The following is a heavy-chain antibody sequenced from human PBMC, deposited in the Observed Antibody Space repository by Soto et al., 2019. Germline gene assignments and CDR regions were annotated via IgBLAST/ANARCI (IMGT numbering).Heavy chain of an antibody. J-gene: IGHJ4*02. D-gene: IGHD1-1*01. V-gene: IGHV3-7*01. CDR2: INEGGSQK. CDR1: GFTFSRYW. Sequence: GGSLRLSCAASGFTFSRYWMSWVRQAPGKGLEWVANINEGGSQKYYVDSVKGRFTISRDNAKDSLYLRMDSLRAEDTAFYYCANNIPQWGQGTLVTVSS. CDR3: ANNIPQ.